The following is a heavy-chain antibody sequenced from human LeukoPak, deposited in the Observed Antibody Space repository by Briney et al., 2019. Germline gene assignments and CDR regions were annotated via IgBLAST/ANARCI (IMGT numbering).Heavy chain of an antibody. Sequence: SETLSLTCGVSGGAITNYYWNWIRQAPGKGLEWLGYIYYTGSTTYNPSVKSRITISLDTSKKQISLKLRSVTAADTAVYYCARDSSGYDYTEYWGQGTLVTVSS. V-gene: IGHV4-59*01. CDR3: ARDSSGYDYTEY. CDR1: GGAITNYY. CDR2: IYYTGST. J-gene: IGHJ4*02. D-gene: IGHD5-12*01.